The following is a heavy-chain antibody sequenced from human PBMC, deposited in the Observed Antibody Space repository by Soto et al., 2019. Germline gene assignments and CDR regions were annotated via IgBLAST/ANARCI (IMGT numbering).Heavy chain of an antibody. Sequence: SVKVSCKASGGTFSSYTISWVRQAPGQGLEWMGRIIPILGIANYAQKFQGRVTITADKSTSTAYMELSSLRSEDTAVYYCARAVAGAGYYYYYMDVWGKGTTVTVSS. CDR1: GGTFSSYT. D-gene: IGHD6-19*01. J-gene: IGHJ6*03. V-gene: IGHV1-69*02. CDR2: IIPILGIA. CDR3: ARAVAGAGYYYYYMDV.